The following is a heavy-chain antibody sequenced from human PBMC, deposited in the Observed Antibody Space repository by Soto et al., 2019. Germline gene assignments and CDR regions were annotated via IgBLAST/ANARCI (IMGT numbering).Heavy chain of an antibody. Sequence: GGSLRLSCATSGFTFRSYRLTWVRQAPGTGPEWVANIKPDGSEKQYVDSVKGRFTVSRDNAKKSLDLQMNSLRVEDTAVYYCARAADYDFWSGPPKYFDNWGHGTQVTVSS. CDR3: ARAADYDFWSGPPKYFDN. D-gene: IGHD3-3*01. CDR1: GFTFRSYR. V-gene: IGHV3-7*03. CDR2: IKPDGSEK. J-gene: IGHJ4*01.